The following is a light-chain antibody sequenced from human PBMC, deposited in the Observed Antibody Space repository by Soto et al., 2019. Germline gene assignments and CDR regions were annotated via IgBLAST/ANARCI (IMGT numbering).Light chain of an antibody. CDR3: HQYNDWPVYT. CDR1: QTVHSN. V-gene: IGKV3-15*01. J-gene: IGKJ2*01. CDR2: AAT. Sequence: EIVMTQSPANLSVSPGGRATLSCRASQTVHSNLAWYQHKSGQAPRLLIYAATTRATGIPARISGSGSGTEFTLTTTSLQSEDSAVDFCHQYNDWPVYTFGPGTKLEIK.